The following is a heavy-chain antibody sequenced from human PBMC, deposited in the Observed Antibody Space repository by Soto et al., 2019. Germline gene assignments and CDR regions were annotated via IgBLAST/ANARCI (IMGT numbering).Heavy chain of an antibody. CDR3: ARDTAPSDV. CDR1: GYTFTSYA. CDR2: INAGNGNT. J-gene: IGHJ6*02. Sequence: QVQLVQSGAEVKKPGASVKVSCKASGYTFTSYAMNWVRQAPGQRLEWMGWINAGNGNTKYSQKFQGRVTITRDTSSNTASMELSSLRSEDTAVYYCARDTAPSDVWGQGTTVSVSS. V-gene: IGHV1-3*01. D-gene: IGHD4-17*01.